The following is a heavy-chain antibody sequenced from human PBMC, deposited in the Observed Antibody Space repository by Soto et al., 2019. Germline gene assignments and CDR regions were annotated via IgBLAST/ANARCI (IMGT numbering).Heavy chain of an antibody. J-gene: IGHJ4*02. CDR2: ISAYNGNT. V-gene: IGHV1-18*01. D-gene: IGHD6-19*01. CDR3: ARDQLSIAVAGTPFDY. CDR1: GYTFTSYG. Sequence: ASVKVSCKASGYTFTSYGISWVRQAPGQGLEWMGWISAYNGNTNYAQKLQGRVTMTTDTSTSTAYMELRSLRSDDTAVYYCARDQLSIAVAGTPFDYWGQGTLVTVSS.